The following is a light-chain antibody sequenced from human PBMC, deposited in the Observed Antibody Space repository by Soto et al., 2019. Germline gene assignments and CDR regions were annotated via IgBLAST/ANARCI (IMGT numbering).Light chain of an antibody. CDR1: QSVSGY. CDR3: QQYGSSPIT. J-gene: IGKJ5*01. CDR2: DAS. V-gene: IGKV3-20*01. Sequence: EIVLTQSPVTLSLSPGERATLSCRASQSVSGYVAWYQQKPGQAPRLLIYDASTRATGIPARFSGSGSGTDFTLIISSLVPEDFAVYYCQQYGSSPITFGQGTRLEIK.